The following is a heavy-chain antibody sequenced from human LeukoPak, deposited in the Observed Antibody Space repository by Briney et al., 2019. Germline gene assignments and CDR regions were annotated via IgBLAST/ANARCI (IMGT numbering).Heavy chain of an antibody. D-gene: IGHD5-24*01. V-gene: IGHV1-69*13. CDR2: INPIFGTA. J-gene: IGHJ6*02. CDR3: VARDGYNYDPLYYGMDV. Sequence: GASVKVSCKASGYTFTGYYMHWVRQAPGQGLEWTGGINPIFGTANYAQKFQGRVTITADESTSTAYMELSSLRSEDTAVYYCVARDGYNYDPLYYGMDVWGQGTTVTVSS. CDR1: GYTFTGYY.